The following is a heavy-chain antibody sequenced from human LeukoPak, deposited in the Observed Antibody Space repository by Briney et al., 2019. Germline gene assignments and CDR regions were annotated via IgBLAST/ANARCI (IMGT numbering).Heavy chain of an antibody. CDR1: GGSFSGYY. CDR3: ARVGEMATMYY. J-gene: IGHJ4*02. D-gene: IGHD5-24*01. CDR2: INHSGSN. V-gene: IGHV4-34*01. Sequence: SETLSLTCAVYGGSFSGYYWSWIRHPPAKGLEWIGEINHSGSNNYNPSLKSRVNISVDTSKNQFSLKLSSVTAADTAVYYCARVGEMATMYYWGQGTLVTVSS.